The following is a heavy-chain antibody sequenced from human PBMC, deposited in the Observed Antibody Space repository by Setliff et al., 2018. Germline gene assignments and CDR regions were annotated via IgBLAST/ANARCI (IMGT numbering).Heavy chain of an antibody. V-gene: IGHV3-74*01. CDR2: INSDGSST. Sequence: GGSLRLSCAASGFSFSNYWMHWVRQAPGKGLVWVSRINSDGSSTNYADSVKGQFTVSRDNAKNTLYLQMNSLRAEDTAVYYCVPGRGSWGQGALVTVSS. J-gene: IGHJ5*02. CDR3: VPGRGS. D-gene: IGHD6-25*01. CDR1: GFSFSNYW.